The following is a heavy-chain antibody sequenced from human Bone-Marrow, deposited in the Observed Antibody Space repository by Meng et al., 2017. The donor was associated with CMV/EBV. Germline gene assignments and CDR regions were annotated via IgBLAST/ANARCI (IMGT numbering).Heavy chain of an antibody. CDR1: GYTFTSYY. CDR2: ISPSSGIT. D-gene: IGHD3-3*01. V-gene: IGHV1-46*01. Sequence: ASVKVSCKASGYTFTSYYMHWVRQAPGQGLEWMGIISPSSGITNYAQKFQGRLTMTGDTSTSTVYMELSSLISEDTAVYYCARGSESWNGYYPSYGMDVWGQGTTVTVSS. J-gene: IGHJ6*02. CDR3: ARGSESWNGYYPSYGMDV.